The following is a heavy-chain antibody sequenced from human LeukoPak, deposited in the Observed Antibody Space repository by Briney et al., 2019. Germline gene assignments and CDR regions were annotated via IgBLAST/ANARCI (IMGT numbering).Heavy chain of an antibody. V-gene: IGHV4-39*01. CDR3: ARHDNPSWFDP. Sequence: ASETLSLTCTVPGGSISSSSYYWGWIRQPPGKGLEWIGSIYYSGSTYYNPSLKSRVTISVDTSKNQFSLKLSSVTAADTAVYYCARHDNPSWFDPWGQGTLVTVSS. CDR2: IYYSGST. CDR1: GGSISSSSYY. D-gene: IGHD3-9*01. J-gene: IGHJ5*02.